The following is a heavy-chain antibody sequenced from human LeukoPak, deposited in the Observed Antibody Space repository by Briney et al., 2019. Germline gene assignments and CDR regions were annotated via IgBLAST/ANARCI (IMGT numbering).Heavy chain of an antibody. Sequence: GESLKISCKGSGYSFTSYWISWVRQMPGKGLEWMGWIDPSDSYTNDSPSFQGHVTLSADKSISTAYLQWSSLKASDTAMYYCASGYSYGYAYGMDVWGQGTTVTVSS. CDR2: IDPSDSYT. CDR3: ASGYSYGYAYGMDV. CDR1: GYSFTSYW. D-gene: IGHD5-18*01. V-gene: IGHV5-10-1*01. J-gene: IGHJ6*02.